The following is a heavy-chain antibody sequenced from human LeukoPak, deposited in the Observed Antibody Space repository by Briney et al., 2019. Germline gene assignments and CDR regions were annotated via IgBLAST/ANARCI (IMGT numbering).Heavy chain of an antibody. CDR1: GFTFSSYA. Sequence: GGSLRLSCAASGFTFSSYAMSWVRQAPGKGLEWVSAISGSGGSTYYADSVKGRFTISRDNSKNTLYLQMNSLRAEDAAVYYCAKEANYDFWSGYWGFFDYWGQGTLVTVSS. J-gene: IGHJ4*02. V-gene: IGHV3-23*01. D-gene: IGHD3-3*01. CDR2: ISGSGGST. CDR3: AKEANYDFWSGYWGFFDY.